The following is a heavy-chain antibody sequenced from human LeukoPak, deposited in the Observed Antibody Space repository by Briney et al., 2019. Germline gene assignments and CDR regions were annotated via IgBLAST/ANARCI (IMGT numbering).Heavy chain of an antibody. J-gene: IGHJ6*03. D-gene: IGHD2-2*01. V-gene: IGHV4-39*07. CDR2: IYYSGST. CDR3: ARVSVEYCSSTSCYASTTYYYYYMDV. CDR1: GGSISSSSYY. Sequence: SETLSLTCTVSGGSISSSSYYWGWIRQPPGKGLEYIATIYYSGSTYYNPSLKSRVTISVDTSKNQFSLKLSSVTAADTAVYYCARVSVEYCSSTSCYASTTYYYYYMDVWGKGTTVTISS.